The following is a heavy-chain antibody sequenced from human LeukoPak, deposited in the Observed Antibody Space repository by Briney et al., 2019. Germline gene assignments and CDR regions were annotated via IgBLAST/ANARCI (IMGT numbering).Heavy chain of an antibody. CDR3: ARLAGNNWLAP. J-gene: IGHJ5*02. CDR1: GHSFASYW. Sequence: GEPLKISCQSSGHSFASYWIGWVRQMPGQGVEWRGIIYPGDSDTRYSPSFEGQVTISVDKSSTTAYLQWTSLKASDTAMYYCARLAGNNWLAPWGQGTLVTVSS. CDR2: IYPGDSDT. V-gene: IGHV5-51*01.